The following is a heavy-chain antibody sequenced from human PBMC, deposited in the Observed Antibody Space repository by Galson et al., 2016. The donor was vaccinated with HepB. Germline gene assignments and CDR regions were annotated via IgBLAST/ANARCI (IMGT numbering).Heavy chain of an antibody. CDR3: TRPRGAHNWLDL. CDR1: GFTFSGSA. D-gene: IGHD3-10*01. Sequence: SLRLSCAASGFTFSGSALHWVRQASGKGLEWVGRIRSKVNNYATAYAASVNGRFIISRDDSKNTAYLQMNSLRAEDTAVYYCTRPRGAHNWLDLWGQGTLVTVSS. CDR2: IRSKVNNYAT. J-gene: IGHJ5*02. V-gene: IGHV3-73*01.